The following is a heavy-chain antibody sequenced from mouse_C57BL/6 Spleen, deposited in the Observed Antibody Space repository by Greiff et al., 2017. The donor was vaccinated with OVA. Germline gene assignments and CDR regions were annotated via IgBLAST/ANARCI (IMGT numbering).Heavy chain of an antibody. V-gene: IGHV14-4*01. CDR3: TTPVVATDY. CDR1: GFNIKDDY. CDR2: IDPENGDT. Sequence: EVQRVESGAELVRPGASVKLSCTASGFNIKDDYMHWVKQRPEQGLEWIGWIDPENGDTEYASKFQGKATITADTSSNTAYLQLSSLTSEDTAVYYCTTPVVATDYWGQGTTLTVSS. D-gene: IGHD1-1*01. J-gene: IGHJ2*01.